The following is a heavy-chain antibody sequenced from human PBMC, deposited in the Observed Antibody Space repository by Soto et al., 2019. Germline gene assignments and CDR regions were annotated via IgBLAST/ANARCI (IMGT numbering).Heavy chain of an antibody. V-gene: IGHV1-46*03. J-gene: IGHJ6*02. CDR3: ARDQFVVYQLLSHYYGMDV. CDR2: INPSGGST. CDR1: GYTFTSYY. D-gene: IGHD2-2*01. Sequence: GGSVKVSCKASGYTFTSYYMHWVRQAPGQGLEWMGIINPSGGSTSYAQKFQSRVTMTRDTSTSTVYMELSSLRSEDTAVYYCARDQFVVYQLLSHYYGMDVWGQGTTVTVSS.